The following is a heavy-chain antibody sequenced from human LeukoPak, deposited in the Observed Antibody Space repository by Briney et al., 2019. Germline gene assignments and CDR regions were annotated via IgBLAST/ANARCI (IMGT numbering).Heavy chain of an antibody. CDR1: GGTFSSYA. J-gene: IGHJ6*04. D-gene: IGHD3-10*01. V-gene: IGHV1-69*06. CDR3: ARDRSPLWFGEFETPYYYYGMDV. CDR2: IIPIFGTA. Sequence: GASVKVSCKASGGTFSSYAISWVRQAPGQGLEWMGGIIPIFGTANYAQKFQGRVTITGDKSTSTAYMELSSLRSEDTAVYYCARDRSPLWFGEFETPYYYYGMDVWGKGTTVTVSS.